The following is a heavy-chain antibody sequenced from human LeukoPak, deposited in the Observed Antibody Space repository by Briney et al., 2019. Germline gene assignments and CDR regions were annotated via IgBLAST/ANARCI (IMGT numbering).Heavy chain of an antibody. CDR1: GFTFSSYS. D-gene: IGHD3-10*01. CDR3: ARGISITMVRGVIITGKNWFDP. J-gene: IGHJ5*02. Sequence: GRSLRLSCAASGFTFSSYSMNWVRQAPGKGLEWVSSISSSSSYIYYADSVKGRFTISRDNAKNSLYLQMNSLRAEDTAVYYCARGISITMVRGVIITGKNWFDPWGQGTLVTVSS. CDR2: ISSSSSYI. V-gene: IGHV3-21*01.